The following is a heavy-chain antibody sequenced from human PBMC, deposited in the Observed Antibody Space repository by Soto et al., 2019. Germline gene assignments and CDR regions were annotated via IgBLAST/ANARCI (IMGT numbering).Heavy chain of an antibody. CDR2: IIPIFGAT. D-gene: IGHD1-26*01. CDR1: GGTFSSYA. J-gene: IGHJ5*01. V-gene: IGHV1-69*06. Sequence: QVQLVQSGAEVKKPGSSVKVSCKASGGTFSSYAITWVRQAPGQGLDWMGEIIPIFGATNFAQKFQGRVTITADKSTTTAYMELSSLTSEDTAVYYCARMGGCFLDSWGQGTLVTVSS. CDR3: ARMGGCFLDS.